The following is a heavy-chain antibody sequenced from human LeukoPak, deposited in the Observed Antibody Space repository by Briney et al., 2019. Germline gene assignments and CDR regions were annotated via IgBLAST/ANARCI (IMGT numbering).Heavy chain of an antibody. CDR3: VKDGSGSYEPGYFQH. CDR1: GFTFSSYD. Sequence: GGSLRLSCAASGFTFSSYDIHWVRQAPGKGLEWVAFIRFDGSNKYYADPVKGRFTISRDNFKNTLYVQMNSLGAEDTAVYYCVKDGSGSYEPGYFQHWGQGTLVTVSS. J-gene: IGHJ1*01. D-gene: IGHD1-26*01. V-gene: IGHV3-30*02. CDR2: IRFDGSNK.